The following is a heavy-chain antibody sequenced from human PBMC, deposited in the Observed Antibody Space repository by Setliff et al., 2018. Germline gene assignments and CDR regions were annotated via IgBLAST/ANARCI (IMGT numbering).Heavy chain of an antibody. J-gene: IGHJ3*02. D-gene: IGHD1-1*01. CDR1: GHSIDSDSY. CDR2: LYPNGNT. V-gene: IGHV4-4*07. Sequence: KSSETLSLTCAVSGHSIDSDSYWGWIRQPAGKGLEWIGRLYPNGNTNYNPSLKRRVNMSADSSKNNLSLRLKYVTAADTAVYYCAREDWNGNAFDIWGPGTMVTVSS. CDR3: AREDWNGNAFDI.